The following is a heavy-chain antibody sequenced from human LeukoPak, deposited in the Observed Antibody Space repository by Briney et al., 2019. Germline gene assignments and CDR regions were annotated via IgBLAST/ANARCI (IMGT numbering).Heavy chain of an antibody. CDR1: GFTFGTFA. Sequence: PGGSLRLSCAASGFTFGTFAMGWVRQTPEKGLEWVSTITSGDGSPYYADSVKGRFTISRDNSNNMLYLQMNSLRAEDTAVYYCTKRGAYYVDYWGRGIPVTVSS. CDR2: ITSGDGSP. D-gene: IGHD3-16*01. V-gene: IGHV3-23*01. J-gene: IGHJ4*02. CDR3: TKRGAYYVDY.